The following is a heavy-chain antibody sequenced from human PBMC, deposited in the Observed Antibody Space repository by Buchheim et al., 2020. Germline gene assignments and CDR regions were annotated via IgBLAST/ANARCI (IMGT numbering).Heavy chain of an antibody. V-gene: IGHV3-23*01. J-gene: IGHJ4*02. Sequence: EVQLLESGGGLVQPGGSLRLSCAASGFTFSNYAMNWVRQAPGKGLEWVSIISGNGGITFHADSVKGRFTISRDNSKNTLYLQMNSLRAEDTAVYYCAKVSSGYDSSGSPDYWGQGTL. CDR3: AKVSSGYDSSGSPDY. CDR1: GFTFSNYA. CDR2: ISGNGGIT. D-gene: IGHD3-22*01.